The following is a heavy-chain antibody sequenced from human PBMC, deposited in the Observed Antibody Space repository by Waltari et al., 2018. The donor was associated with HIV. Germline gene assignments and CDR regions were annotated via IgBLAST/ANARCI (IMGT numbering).Heavy chain of an antibody. CDR2: ISKDGNRK. CDR3: AKSDDGAWHYFIA. D-gene: IGHD1-26*01. CDR1: AFTFRSYV. Sequence: QVQLVESGGGLVQTGRSLSLSCAVSAFTFRSYVMHWVRQAPGKGLGWVTVISKDGNRKFYADSVKGRFTISRDNSWNTLSLQMNSLRAEDTATYYCAKSDDGAWHYFIAWGQGTLVTVSS. V-gene: IGHV3-30-3*02. J-gene: IGHJ5*02.